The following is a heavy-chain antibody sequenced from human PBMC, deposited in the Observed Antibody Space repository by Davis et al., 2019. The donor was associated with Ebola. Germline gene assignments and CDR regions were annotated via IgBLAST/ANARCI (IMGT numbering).Heavy chain of an antibody. CDR3: AKAIGIVVVPAAPYYYGMDV. D-gene: IGHD2-2*01. Sequence: GESLKISCAASGFTFSSYSMNWVRQAPGKGLEWVSYISSSRSTIYYADSVKGRFTISRDNAKNSLYLQMNSLRAEDTALYYCAKAIGIVVVPAAPYYYGMDVWGKGTTVTVSS. J-gene: IGHJ6*04. CDR1: GFTFSSYS. V-gene: IGHV3-48*04. CDR2: ISSSRSTI.